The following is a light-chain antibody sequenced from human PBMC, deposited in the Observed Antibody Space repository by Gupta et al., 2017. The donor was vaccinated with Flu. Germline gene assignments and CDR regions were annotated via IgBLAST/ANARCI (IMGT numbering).Light chain of an antibody. J-gene: IGLJ2*01. V-gene: IGLV3-1*01. CDR2: QDS. CDR3: QALDSSTGSHVV. CDR1: KLGDKY. Sequence: SYELTQPPSVSDSPGQTASITCSGVKLGDKYACWYQQKTGQSPVLVIYQDSKRPSGIPERFSGSNSGNTATLTISGTQAREEEGYYCQALDSSTGSHVVFGGGTKLTVL.